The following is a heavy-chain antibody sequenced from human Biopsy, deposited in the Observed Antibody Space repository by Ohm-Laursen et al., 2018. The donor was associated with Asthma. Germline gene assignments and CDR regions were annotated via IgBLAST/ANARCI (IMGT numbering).Heavy chain of an antibody. CDR2: TNERGVT. J-gene: IGHJ6*02. V-gene: IGHV4-34*01. CDR1: PGSFSGFF. Sequence: TLFLTCYVYPGSFSGFFWTWIRQSPGKGLEWIGETNERGVTNNNPSLKSRVIISIDTYWNRVSLKLTSVTAADTAVYYCARGPELDVWGQGTTVTVSS. CDR3: ARGPELDV.